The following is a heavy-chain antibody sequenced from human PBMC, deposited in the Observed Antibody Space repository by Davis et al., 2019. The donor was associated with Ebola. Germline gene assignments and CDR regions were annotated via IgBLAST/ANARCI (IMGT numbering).Heavy chain of an antibody. CDR2: IIPIFGTA. CDR3: AREVGETKLDQ. J-gene: IGHJ4*02. D-gene: IGHD1-26*01. Sequence: SVKVSCKASGYTFTSYDINWVRQAPGQGLEWMGGIIPIFGTANYAQRFQGRVTITADESRTTAYMELTNLRSDDTAVYYCAREVGETKLDQWGQGTLVTVSS. V-gene: IGHV1-69*13. CDR1: GYTFTSYD.